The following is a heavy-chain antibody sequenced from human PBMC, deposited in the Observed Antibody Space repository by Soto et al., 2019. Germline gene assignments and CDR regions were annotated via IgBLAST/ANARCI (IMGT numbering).Heavy chain of an antibody. CDR3: ARESDFRDYNLFSFFTFDV. D-gene: IGHD4-17*01. J-gene: IGHJ6*02. CDR1: GYSLSDYH. V-gene: IGHV1-2*06. CDR2: INPNTGAT. Sequence: GASVKVSCKASGYSLSDYHIHWVRQAPGQGLEWMGRINPNTGATDYAENFQGSVTMTRDTSINTAYMELNRLTSDGTAVYYCARESDFRDYNLFSFFTFDVWGRGTTVTVSS.